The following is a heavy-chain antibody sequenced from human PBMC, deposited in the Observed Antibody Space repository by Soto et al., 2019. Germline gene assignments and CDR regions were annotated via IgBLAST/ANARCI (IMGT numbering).Heavy chain of an antibody. CDR3: AGGWTTAEIDH. Sequence: QVQLVQSGGEVKKPGASVKVSCKASGYIFNSFGISWVRQAPGQGLEWMGWISAYTGNTKYAQNFQGRVTMTTDTATSRDYVELRGLRSDGPALYCWAGGWTTAEIDHWGPGTLGNGFS. CDR1: GYIFNSFG. V-gene: IGHV1-18*01. J-gene: IGHJ4*02. CDR2: ISAYTGNT. D-gene: IGHD4-17*01.